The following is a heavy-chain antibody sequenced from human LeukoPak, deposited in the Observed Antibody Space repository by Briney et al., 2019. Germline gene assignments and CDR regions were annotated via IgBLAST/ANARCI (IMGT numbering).Heavy chain of an antibody. J-gene: IGHJ4*02. V-gene: IGHV4-34*12. CDR2: IIHSGST. Sequence: SETLSLTCAVYGGSFSGYYWSWIRQTPGKGLEWIGEIIHSGSTNYSPSLKSRVTISLDTTKSQFSLRLTSVTDADTAVYYFAGYSGSPRYFDYWGQGTLVTVSS. CDR1: GGSFSGYY. D-gene: IGHD6-6*01. CDR3: AGYSGSPRYFDY.